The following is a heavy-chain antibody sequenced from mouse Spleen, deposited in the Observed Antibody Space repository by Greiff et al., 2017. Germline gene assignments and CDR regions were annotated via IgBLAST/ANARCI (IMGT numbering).Heavy chain of an antibody. CDR2: ISYDGSN. D-gene: IGHD4-1*01. V-gene: IGHV3-6*01. J-gene: IGHJ1*01. CDR3: ARGGTGLYFDV. Sequence: VQLKESGPGLVKPSQSLSLTCSVTGYSITSGYYWNWIRQFPGNKLEWMGYISYDGSNNYNPSLKNRISITRDTSKNQFFLKLNSVTTEDTATYYCARGGTGLYFDVWGAGTTVTVSS. CDR1: GYSITSGYY.